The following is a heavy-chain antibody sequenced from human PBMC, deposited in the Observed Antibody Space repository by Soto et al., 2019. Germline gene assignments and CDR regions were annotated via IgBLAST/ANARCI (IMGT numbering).Heavy chain of an antibody. CDR1: GFTFSTYA. V-gene: IGHV3-23*01. CDR2: ISNNGGRT. CDR3: ARGEVGSSTSCYPY. Sequence: GGSLRLSCAASGFTFSTYAMAWIRQAPGKGLEWVSGISNNGGRTYYAASVKGRFTISRDNSKNTLYLQMNSLSPEDTAVYYCARGEVGSSTSCYPYWGQGTLVTVSS. D-gene: IGHD2-2*01. J-gene: IGHJ4*02.